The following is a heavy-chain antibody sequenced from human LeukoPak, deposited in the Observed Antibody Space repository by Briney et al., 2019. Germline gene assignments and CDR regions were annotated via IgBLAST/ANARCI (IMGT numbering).Heavy chain of an antibody. V-gene: IGHV4-4*02. CDR1: GGSISSSNW. D-gene: IGHD4-17*01. Sequence: SETLSLTCAVSGGSISSSNWWSWVRQPPGKGLEWIGEIYHSGSTNYNPSLKGRVTISVDKSKNQFSLKLSSVTAADTAVYYCARGPYGDYVSPLDYWGQGTLVTVSS. CDR2: IYHSGST. J-gene: IGHJ4*02. CDR3: ARGPYGDYVSPLDY.